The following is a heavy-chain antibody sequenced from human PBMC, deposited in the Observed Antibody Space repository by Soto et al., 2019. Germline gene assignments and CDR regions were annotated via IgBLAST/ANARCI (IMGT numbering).Heavy chain of an antibody. Sequence: GGSLRLSCAASGFTFDDYGMSWVRQAPGKGLEWVSGINWNGGSTGYADSVKGRFTISRDNAKNSLYLQMNSLRAEDTALYYCAREWGGLLSVATEVAKRVVAAAGIYQDYWGQGTLVTVSS. J-gene: IGHJ4*02. CDR3: AREWGGLLSVATEVAKRVVAAAGIYQDY. CDR1: GFTFDDYG. V-gene: IGHV3-20*04. D-gene: IGHD6-13*01. CDR2: INWNGGST.